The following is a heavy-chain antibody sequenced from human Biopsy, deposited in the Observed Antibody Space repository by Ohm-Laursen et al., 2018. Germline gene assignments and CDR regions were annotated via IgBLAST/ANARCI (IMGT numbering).Heavy chain of an antibody. J-gene: IGHJ4*02. D-gene: IGHD3-3*01. V-gene: IGHV1-2*02. CDR1: GDAFLGYY. CDR2: IYPNSGDT. Sequence: ASVKVSCKSSGDAFLGYYLHWVRQAPGQGLEWMGSIYPNSGDTDFAQKFQGRVSMTRDTSVSTAYLELSSLRSDDSAIYYCARDLLEWSLPSWGQGTLVTVSS. CDR3: ARDLLEWSLPS.